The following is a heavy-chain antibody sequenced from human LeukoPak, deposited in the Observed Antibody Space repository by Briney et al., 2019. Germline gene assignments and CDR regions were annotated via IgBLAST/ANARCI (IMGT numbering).Heavy chain of an antibody. Sequence: PSETLSLTCTVSGGSISSSSYYWGWIRQPPGKGLEWIGSIYYSGSTYYNPSLKSRVTISVDTSKNQFSLKLSSVTAADTAVYYCARHQRDDFWSGYYYYYYMDVWGKGTTVTVSS. CDR1: GGSISSSSYY. CDR2: IYYSGST. D-gene: IGHD3-3*01. CDR3: ARHQRDDFWSGYYYYYYMDV. V-gene: IGHV4-39*01. J-gene: IGHJ6*03.